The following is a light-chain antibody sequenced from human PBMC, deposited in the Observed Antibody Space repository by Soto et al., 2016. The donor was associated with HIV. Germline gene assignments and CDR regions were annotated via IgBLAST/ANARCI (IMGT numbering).Light chain of an antibody. V-gene: IGLV3-21*03. CDR1: NIESKS. J-gene: IGLJ2*01. CDR3: QVWDSSNYLVV. CDR2: DDS. Sequence: SYVLTQPPSVSVAPGKTASITCGGDNIESKSVHWYQQMPGQAPALVVYDDSDRPSGIPERFSGSNYGDTATLTISRVEAGDEAEYYCQVWDSSNYLVVFGGGTKADRP.